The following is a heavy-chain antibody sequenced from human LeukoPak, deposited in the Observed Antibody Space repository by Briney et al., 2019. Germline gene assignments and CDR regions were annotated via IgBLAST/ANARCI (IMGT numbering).Heavy chain of an antibody. J-gene: IGHJ4*02. CDR1: GFTFNSHA. Sequence: GGSLRLSCAASGFTFNSHAMSWVRQAPGKGLEWVSSISGSGGSTYYADSVKGRFTISRDNSKNTLYLRMNSLGAEDTAVYYCAKPHRTTGTTGHDYWGQGTLVTVSS. CDR3: AKPHRTTGTTGHDY. V-gene: IGHV3-23*01. CDR2: ISGSGGST. D-gene: IGHD1-1*01.